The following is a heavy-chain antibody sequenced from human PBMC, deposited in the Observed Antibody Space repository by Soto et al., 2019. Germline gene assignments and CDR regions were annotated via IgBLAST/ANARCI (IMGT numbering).Heavy chain of an antibody. CDR1: GYTFTSYA. V-gene: IGHV1-3*05. D-gene: IGHD3-3*01. CDR3: ARSGLLPYFDY. CDR2: INAGNGNT. Sequence: QVQVVQSGAEEKKPGASVKVSCKASGYTFTSYAMHWVRQAPGQRLEWMGWINAGNGNTKYSQNFQGRVTITRDSSASTAYMELSSLRSEDTAVYYCARSGLLPYFDYWGQGTLVTVSS. J-gene: IGHJ4*02.